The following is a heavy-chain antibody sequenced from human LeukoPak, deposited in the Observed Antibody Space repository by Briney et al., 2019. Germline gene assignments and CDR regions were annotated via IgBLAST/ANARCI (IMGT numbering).Heavy chain of an antibody. CDR3: ASRRDGYNTIDY. Sequence: SETLSLTCTVSGGSISSGGYYWSWIRQHPGKGLEWIGYIYYSGSAYYNPSLKGRVTLSVDTSKNQFSLKLSSVTAADTAVYYCASRRDGYNTIDYWGQGTLVTVYS. CDR1: GGSISSGGYY. V-gene: IGHV4-31*03. CDR2: IYYSGSA. D-gene: IGHD5-24*01. J-gene: IGHJ4*02.